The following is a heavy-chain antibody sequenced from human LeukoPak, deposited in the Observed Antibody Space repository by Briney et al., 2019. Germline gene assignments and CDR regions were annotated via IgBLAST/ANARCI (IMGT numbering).Heavy chain of an antibody. V-gene: IGHV3-23*01. CDR2: ISGSGGST. Sequence: GGSLRLSCAASGFTFDDYGMSWVRQAPGKGLEWVSAISGSGGSTYYADSVKGRFTISRDNSKNTLYLQMNSLRAEDTAVYYCARKTPTYYYGSGTQRIALWAFDIWGQGTMVTVSS. J-gene: IGHJ3*02. D-gene: IGHD3-10*01. CDR3: ARKTPTYYYGSGTQRIALWAFDI. CDR1: GFTFDDYG.